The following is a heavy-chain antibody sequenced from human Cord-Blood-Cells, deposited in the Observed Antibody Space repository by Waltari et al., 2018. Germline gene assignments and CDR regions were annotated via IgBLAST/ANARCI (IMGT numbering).Heavy chain of an antibody. D-gene: IGHD3-10*01. CDR1: GFTVSSNY. Sequence: EVQLVESGGGLVQPGGSLRLSCAASGFTVSSNYMSWVRQAPGKGLEWVSVIYSGWSTYYADSVKGRFTSARDNSKNTLYLQMNSLRAEDTAVYYCARSRGGSSSGSWHYFDYWGQGTLVTVSS. J-gene: IGHJ4*02. CDR3: ARSRGGSSSGSWHYFDY. CDR2: IYSGWST. V-gene: IGHV3-66*01.